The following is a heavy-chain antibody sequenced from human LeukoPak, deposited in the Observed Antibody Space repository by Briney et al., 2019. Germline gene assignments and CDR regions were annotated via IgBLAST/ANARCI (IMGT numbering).Heavy chain of an antibody. Sequence: GGSLRLSCAASGFTFSSYGMHWVRQAPGKGLEWVAFIRYDGSNKYYADSVKGRFTISRHNAKNSLYLQMNSLRAEDTAVYYCARDVVEYCSGGSCTRYAYWGQGSLVTVSP. CDR1: GFTFSSYG. J-gene: IGHJ4*02. CDR3: ARDVVEYCSGGSCTRYAY. D-gene: IGHD2-15*01. CDR2: IRYDGSNK. V-gene: IGHV3-30*02.